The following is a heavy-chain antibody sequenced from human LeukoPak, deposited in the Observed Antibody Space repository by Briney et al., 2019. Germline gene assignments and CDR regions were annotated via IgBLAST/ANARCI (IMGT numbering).Heavy chain of an antibody. J-gene: IGHJ4*02. V-gene: IGHV3-23*01. D-gene: IGHD6-6*01. CDR2: TSGSGGSE. CDR1: GFTSRFLG. Sequence: SGGSLRLSCTYSGFTSRFLGMSWIRQAPGKGLEWVSGTSGSGGSEYYADSVRGRFTISRDDSKNALYLQMNSLRPEDTAVYYCAKDFFRSEQLVGHWGQGTLVTVSS. CDR3: AKDFFRSEQLVGH.